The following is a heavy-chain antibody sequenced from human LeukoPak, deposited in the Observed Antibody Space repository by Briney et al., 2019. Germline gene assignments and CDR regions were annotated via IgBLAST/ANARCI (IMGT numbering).Heavy chain of an antibody. CDR3: ARYGYSGYEERFDY. Sequence: SQTLSLTCTVSGGSISSGGYYWSWIRQHPGKGLEWIGYIYYSGITFYNPSLKSRLTISVDTSKNQFSLKLSSVTAADTAVYYCARYGYSGYEERFDYWGQGTLVTVST. CDR2: IYYSGIT. D-gene: IGHD5-12*01. V-gene: IGHV4-31*03. J-gene: IGHJ4*02. CDR1: GGSISSGGYY.